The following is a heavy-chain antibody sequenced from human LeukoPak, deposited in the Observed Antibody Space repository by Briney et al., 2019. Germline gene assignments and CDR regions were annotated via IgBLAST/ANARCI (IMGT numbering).Heavy chain of an antibody. D-gene: IGHD1-26*01. CDR1: GFTFKSYA. V-gene: IGHV3-23*01. CDR3: AKDPLLRGATYDY. J-gene: IGHJ4*02. Sequence: QAGGSLRLSCAASGFTFKSYAMTWVRQAPGKGLEWVSAISGSGGSTWYADSVKGRFTISRDNSKNTLYLQMDSLRVEDTAVYYCAKDPLLRGATYDYWGQGTLVTVSS. CDR2: ISGSGGST.